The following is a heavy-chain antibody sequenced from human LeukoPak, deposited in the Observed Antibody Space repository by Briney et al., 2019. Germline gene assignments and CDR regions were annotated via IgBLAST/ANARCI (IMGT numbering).Heavy chain of an antibody. J-gene: IGHJ6*04. CDR2: IKQDGSEK. CDR1: GFTFSSYW. V-gene: IGHV3-7*03. CDR3: ARDMYYDILTGYYYYYGMDV. D-gene: IGHD3-9*01. Sequence: GGSLRLSCAASGFTFSSYWMSWVRQAPGKGLEWVANIKQDGSEKYYVDSVKGRFTISRDKAKNSLYLQMNSLRAEDTAVYYCARDMYYDILTGYYYYYGMDVWGKGTTVTVSS.